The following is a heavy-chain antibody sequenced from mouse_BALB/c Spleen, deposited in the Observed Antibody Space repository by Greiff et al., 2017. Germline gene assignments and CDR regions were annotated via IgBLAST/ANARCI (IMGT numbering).Heavy chain of an antibody. CDR1: GFTFSSFG. D-gene: IGHD1-1*01. CDR3: ARGYYGSSQAWFAY. V-gene: IGHV5-17*02. CDR2: ISSGSSTI. Sequence: EVQRVESGGGLVQPGGSRKLSCAASGFTFSSFGMHWVRQAPEKGLEWVAYISSGSSTIYYADTVKGRFTISRDNPKNTLFLQMTSLRSEDTAMYYCARGYYGSSQAWFAYWGQGTLVTVSA. J-gene: IGHJ3*01.